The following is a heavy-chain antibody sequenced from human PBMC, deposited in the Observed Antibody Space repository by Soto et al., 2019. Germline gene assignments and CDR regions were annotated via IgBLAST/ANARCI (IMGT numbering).Heavy chain of an antibody. J-gene: IGHJ4*02. CDR3: ARGRYGDY. CDR2: ISAHNGNT. Sequence: QVHLVQSGAEVKKPGASVKVSCKGSGYAFTTYGITWVRQPPGQRLEWMGWISAHNGNTNYAQKLQGRVTVTRDTATSTAYMELRSLRSDDTAVYYCARGRYGDYWGQGALVTVSS. D-gene: IGHD1-1*01. CDR1: GYAFTTYG. V-gene: IGHV1-18*01.